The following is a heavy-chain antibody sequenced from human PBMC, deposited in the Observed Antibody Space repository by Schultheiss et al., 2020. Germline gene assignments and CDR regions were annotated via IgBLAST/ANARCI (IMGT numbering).Heavy chain of an antibody. D-gene: IGHD3-22*01. CDR1: GGSISSGGYS. Sequence: SETLSLTCAVSGGSISSGGYSWSWIRQPPGKGLEWIGYIYHSGSTYYNPSLKSRVTISVDRSKNQFSLKLSSVTAADTAVYYCARGTWIVVVTFDAFDIWGQGTMVTVSS. CDR3: ARGTWIVVVTFDAFDI. J-gene: IGHJ3*02. CDR2: IYHSGST. V-gene: IGHV4-30-2*01.